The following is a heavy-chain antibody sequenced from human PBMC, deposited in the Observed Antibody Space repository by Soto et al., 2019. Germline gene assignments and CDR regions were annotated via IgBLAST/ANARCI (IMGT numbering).Heavy chain of an antibody. J-gene: IGHJ6*02. Sequence: EVQLVESGGGLVQPGGSLRLSCAASGFTFSSYSMNWVRQAPGKGLEWVSYISSSSSTIYYADSVKGRFTISRDNAKNSLYLQMNSLRDVDTAVYYCARDRVVLVPAGYYYYYGMDVWGQGTTVTVSS. D-gene: IGHD2-2*01. V-gene: IGHV3-48*02. CDR2: ISSSSSTI. CDR1: GFTFSSYS. CDR3: ARDRVVLVPAGYYYYYGMDV.